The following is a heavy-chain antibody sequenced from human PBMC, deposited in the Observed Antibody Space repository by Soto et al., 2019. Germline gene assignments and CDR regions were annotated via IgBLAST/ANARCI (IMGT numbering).Heavy chain of an antibody. Sequence: SVTVSCKASGYTFTRYGISWVRQAPGQGLEWMGWISAYNGNTNYAQKLQGRVTMTTDTSTSTAYMELRSLRSDDTAVYYCARVFARGPRPLYYWGQGTLVTVSS. V-gene: IGHV1-18*01. CDR3: ARVFARGPRPLYY. D-gene: IGHD3-3*01. CDR1: GYTFTRYG. CDR2: ISAYNGNT. J-gene: IGHJ4*02.